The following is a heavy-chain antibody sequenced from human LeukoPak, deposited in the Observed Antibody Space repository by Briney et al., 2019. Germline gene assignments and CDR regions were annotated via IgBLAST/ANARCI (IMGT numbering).Heavy chain of an antibody. J-gene: IGHJ3*02. CDR2: IFYTGSV. D-gene: IGHD3-22*01. Sequence: SETLSLTCTVSGGSITGYYWSWIRQPPGKGLQWIGYIFYTGSVNYNPSLKSRVTISVDTSKNQFSLELSSVTAADTAVYFCARGGLENGYHSNDAFDIWGQGTLVAVSS. CDR3: ARGGLENGYHSNDAFDI. V-gene: IGHV4-59*01. CDR1: GGSITGYY.